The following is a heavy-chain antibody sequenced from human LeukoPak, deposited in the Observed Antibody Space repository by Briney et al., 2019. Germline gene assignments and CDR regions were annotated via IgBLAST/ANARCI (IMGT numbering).Heavy chain of an antibody. CDR3: ARVTDV. CDR2: IYTSGST. CDR1: GAPISSGSYS. J-gene: IGHJ6*04. Sequence: PSETLSLTCTVSGAPISSGSYSWSWIRQPPGKGLEWIGRIYTSGSTNFNPSPRSRVTISVDTSKNQFSLNLSSVTAADTAVYYCARVTDVWGKGTTVTVSS. V-gene: IGHV4-61*02.